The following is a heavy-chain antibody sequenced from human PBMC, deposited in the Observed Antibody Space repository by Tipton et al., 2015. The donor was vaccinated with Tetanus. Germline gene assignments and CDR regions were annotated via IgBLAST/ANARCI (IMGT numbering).Heavy chain of an antibody. J-gene: IGHJ4*02. CDR2: ITPIFGTT. CDR3: ARAPSRISRAYDY. D-gene: IGHD2-21*01. Sequence: QLVQSGPEVKKPGSSVKVSCKASGGTFSNYALSWVRQAPGQGLEWVGGITPIFGTTNSAPKFQGRVTITADESTNTAYMELSSLRSEDTAVYYWARAPSRISRAYDYWGQGTQITVSS. V-gene: IGHV1-69*01. CDR1: GGTFSNYA.